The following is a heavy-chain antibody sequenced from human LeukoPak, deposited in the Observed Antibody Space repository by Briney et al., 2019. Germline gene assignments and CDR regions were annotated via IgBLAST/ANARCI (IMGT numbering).Heavy chain of an antibody. D-gene: IGHD3-22*01. J-gene: IGHJ4*02. CDR2: ISAYNGNT. Sequence: ASVKVSCKASGGTFSSYAISWVRQAPGQGLEWMGWISAYNGNTNYAQKLQGRVTMTTDTSTSTAYMELRSLRSDDTAVYYCVRDLIKGSYYDSSGYYPFDYWDQGTLVTVSS. CDR1: GGTFSSYA. CDR3: VRDLIKGSYYDSSGYYPFDY. V-gene: IGHV1-18*01.